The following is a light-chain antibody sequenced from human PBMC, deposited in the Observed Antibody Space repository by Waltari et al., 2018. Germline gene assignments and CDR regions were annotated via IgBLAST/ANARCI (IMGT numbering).Light chain of an antibody. CDR1: QSVSIY. CDR3: QHYKSLPVS. V-gene: IGKV3-20*01. CDR2: HTS. Sequence: ILLPQSPGPLSLSPGERATLSCRASQSVSIYLAWYQQKPGQAPRLLIYHTSTRATGIPDRFSGSGSGTDFSLTISGLEPEDFAVYYCQHYKSLPVSFGQGTRVEIK. J-gene: IGKJ1*01.